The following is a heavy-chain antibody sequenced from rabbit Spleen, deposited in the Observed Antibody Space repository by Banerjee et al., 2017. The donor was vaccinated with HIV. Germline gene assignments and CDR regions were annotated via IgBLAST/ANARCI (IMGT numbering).Heavy chain of an antibody. CDR3: ARADADGGVAKRLNL. Sequence: QEQLEESGGDLVKPEGSLTLTCTASGFSFSSTYWICWVRQAPGKGLEWIGYINTGSGSPDYASWAKGRFTISKTSSTTVSLQMTSLTAADTATYFCARADADGGVAKRLNLWGPGTLVTVS. CDR2: INTGSGSP. J-gene: IGHJ4*01. D-gene: IGHD6-1*01. CDR1: GFSFSSTYW. V-gene: IGHV1S45*01.